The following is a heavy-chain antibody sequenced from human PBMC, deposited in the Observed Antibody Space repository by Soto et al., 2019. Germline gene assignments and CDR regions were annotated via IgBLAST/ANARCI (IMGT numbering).Heavy chain of an antibody. CDR2: IYYSGST. V-gene: IGHV4-31*03. J-gene: IGHJ4*02. CDR3: ARGRHDFWSGSLTLFDY. D-gene: IGHD3-3*01. CDR1: GGSISSGGYY. Sequence: QVQLQESGPGLVKPSQTLSLTCTVSGGSISSGGYYWSWIRQHPGKGLEWIGYIYYSGSTYYNPSLKSRVTISVDTSKNQFSLKLSSVTAADTAVYYCARGRHDFWSGSLTLFDYWGQGTLVTVSS.